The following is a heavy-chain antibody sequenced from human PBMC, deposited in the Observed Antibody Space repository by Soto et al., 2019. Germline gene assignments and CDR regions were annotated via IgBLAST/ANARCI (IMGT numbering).Heavy chain of an antibody. Sequence: PSETLYLTCSVHAASFSDYYWSWIRQPPGKGLEWIGEINYSGRTNYNPSLKSRVTISVDTSKNQFPLTLSSMTAADTAVYYCARTGHLFDYWGQG. J-gene: IGHJ4*02. CDR1: AASFSDYY. CDR3: ARTGHLFDY. V-gene: IGHV4-34*01. CDR2: INYSGRT.